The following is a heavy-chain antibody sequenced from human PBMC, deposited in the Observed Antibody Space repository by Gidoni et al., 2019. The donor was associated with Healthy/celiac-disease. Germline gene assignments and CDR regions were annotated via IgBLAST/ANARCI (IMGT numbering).Heavy chain of an antibody. J-gene: IGHJ4*02. CDR3: AREYGSGSYGGDYFDY. CDR2: RKQYGSEK. Sequence: VRQAPGKGLEWVANRKQYGSEKYYVDSVKGRFTISRDNAKNSLYLQMNSLRAEDTAVYYCAREYGSGSYGGDYFDYWGQGTLVTVSS. V-gene: IGHV3-7*04. D-gene: IGHD3-10*01.